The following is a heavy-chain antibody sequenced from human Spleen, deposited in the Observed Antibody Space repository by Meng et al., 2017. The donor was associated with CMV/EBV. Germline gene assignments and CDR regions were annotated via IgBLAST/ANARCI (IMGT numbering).Heavy chain of an antibody. J-gene: IGHJ4*02. Sequence: GESLKISCAASGFTFSSYPMHWVRQAPGKGLEWVAVKLHDGSTKYYADSVKGRFTISRDNSRNTMYLQMHSLGVEDTAVYYCARDLRGPNYYDSTGYFDYWGQGIRVTVSS. CDR3: ARDLRGPNYYDSTGYFDY. CDR2: KLHDGSTK. V-gene: IGHV3-30*04. D-gene: IGHD3-22*01. CDR1: GFTFSSYP.